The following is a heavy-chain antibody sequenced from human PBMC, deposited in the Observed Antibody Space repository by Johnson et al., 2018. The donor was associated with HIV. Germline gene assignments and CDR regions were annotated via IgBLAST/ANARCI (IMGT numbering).Heavy chain of an antibody. CDR2: IWYDGSNK. J-gene: IGHJ3*02. V-gene: IGHV3-33*01. D-gene: IGHD3-22*01. CDR3: ARNYYDSSGLDLWAFDI. CDR1: GFTFSSYG. Sequence: VQLVESGGGVVQPGRSLRLSCAASGFTFSSYGMHWVRQAPGKGLEWVAVIWYDGSNKYYADSVKGRFTISRDNSKNTLYLQMNSLRAEDTALYYCARNYYDSSGLDLWAFDIWGQGTMVTVSS.